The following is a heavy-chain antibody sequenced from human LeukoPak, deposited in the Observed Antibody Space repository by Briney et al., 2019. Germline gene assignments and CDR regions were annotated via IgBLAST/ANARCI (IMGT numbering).Heavy chain of an antibody. J-gene: IGHJ4*02. Sequence: QPGRSLRFSCAASGFTFDDYAMHWVRQAPGKGLEWVSAISGSGGSTYYADSVKGRFTISRDNSKNTLYLQMNSLRAEDTAVYYCAKGDYFDYWGQGTLVTVSS. CDR1: GFTFDDYA. CDR2: ISGSGGST. V-gene: IGHV3-23*01. CDR3: AKGDYFDY.